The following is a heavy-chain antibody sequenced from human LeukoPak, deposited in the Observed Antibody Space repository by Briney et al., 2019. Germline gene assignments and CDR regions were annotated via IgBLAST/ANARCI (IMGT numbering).Heavy chain of an antibody. D-gene: IGHD3-10*01. J-gene: IGHJ5*02. CDR1: GGSFRGYY. Sequence: PAETLSLTCAVYGGSFRGYYWSWIREPPGKGVEWIGEINHSGSTNYNPSLKSRVTISVDTSKNQFSLKLSSVTAADTAVYYCARGPGYYGSGSYLWFDPWGQGTLVTVSS. V-gene: IGHV4-34*01. CDR2: INHSGST. CDR3: ARGPGYYGSGSYLWFDP.